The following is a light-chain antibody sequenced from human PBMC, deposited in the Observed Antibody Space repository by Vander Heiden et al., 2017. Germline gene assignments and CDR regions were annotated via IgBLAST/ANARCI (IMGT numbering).Light chain of an antibody. CDR1: QRIITN. CDR2: GAS. J-gene: IGKJ1*01. Sequence: ETVMTQSPATLSVSPGERATLSCRASQRIITNLAWYQQKPGQAPSLLIYGASTRATGIPARFSGSGSGTEFTLTISSLQSQDFAVYYCQQDDSWPQTFGQGTKVEIK. CDR3: QQDDSWPQT. V-gene: IGKV3-15*01.